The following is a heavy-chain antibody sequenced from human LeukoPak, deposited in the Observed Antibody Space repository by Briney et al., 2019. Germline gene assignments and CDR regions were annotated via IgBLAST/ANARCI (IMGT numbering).Heavy chain of an antibody. CDR1: GGSFSGYY. Sequence: SETLSLTCAVYGGSFSGYYWSWIRQPPGKGLEWIGEINHSGSTNYNPSLESRVTISVDTSKNQFSLKLSSVTAADTAVYYCARDGDDSSGYYSFFDYWGQGTLVTVSS. J-gene: IGHJ4*02. CDR3: ARDGDDSSGYYSFFDY. D-gene: IGHD3-22*01. V-gene: IGHV4-34*01. CDR2: INHSGST.